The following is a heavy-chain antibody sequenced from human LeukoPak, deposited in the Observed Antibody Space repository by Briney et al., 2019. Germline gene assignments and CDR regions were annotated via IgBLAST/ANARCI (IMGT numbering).Heavy chain of an antibody. CDR2: IRYDGSNK. D-gene: IGHD1-26*01. V-gene: IGHV3-30*02. Sequence: GGSLRLSCAESGCTFSSYGMHWVRQAPGKGLEWVEFIRYDGSNKYYADSVKGRFTISRDNSKNTLYLQMNSLRAEDTAVYYCANKGALVGATTGDYWGRGTLVTVSS. CDR3: ANKGALVGATTGDY. J-gene: IGHJ4*02. CDR1: GCTFSSYG.